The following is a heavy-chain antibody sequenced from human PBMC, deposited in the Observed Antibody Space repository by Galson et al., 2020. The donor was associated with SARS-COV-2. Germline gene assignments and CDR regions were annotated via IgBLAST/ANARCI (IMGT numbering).Heavy chain of an antibody. V-gene: IGHV3-30*03. CDR1: GFTFSSYG. D-gene: IGHD3-9*01. CDR3: ASNYDILTGYYLHYYYYGMDV. Sequence: GESLKISCAASGFTFSSYGMHWVRQAPCKGLEWVAVISYDGSNKYYADSVKGRFTISRDNSKNTLYLQMNSLRAEDTAVYYCASNYDILTGYYLHYYYYGMDVWGQGTTVTVSS. J-gene: IGHJ6*02. CDR2: ISYDGSNK.